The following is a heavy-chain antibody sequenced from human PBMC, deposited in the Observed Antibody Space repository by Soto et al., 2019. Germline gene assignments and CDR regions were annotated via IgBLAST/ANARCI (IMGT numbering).Heavy chain of an antibody. V-gene: IGHV4-31*03. CDR1: GGSISSGGYY. D-gene: IGHD6-13*01. CDR2: IYYSGST. Sequence: QVQLQESGPGLVKPSQTLSLTCTVSGGSISSGGYYWSWIRQHPGQGLEWIGYIYYSGSTYYNPSLKSRATISVATSKNKFSLKLSSVTAADTAVYYCARERKQQLVRYYYYGMDVSGQGSTVTVSS. CDR3: ARERKQQLVRYYYYGMDV. J-gene: IGHJ6*02.